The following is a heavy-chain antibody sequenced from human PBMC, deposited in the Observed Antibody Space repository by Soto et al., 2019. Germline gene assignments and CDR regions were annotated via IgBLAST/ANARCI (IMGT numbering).Heavy chain of an antibody. Sequence: QVQLVESGGGVVQPGRSLRLSCAASRFTFTSYAMHWVRQAPGKGLEWVAVISNDGSNYYYADSVRGRFTISRDNPKTTLFLQMSSLRGEDSGVYYCARGTTLAIFDYGMDVWGQGTTVTVSS. CDR1: RFTFTSYA. CDR3: ARGTTLAIFDYGMDV. D-gene: IGHD3-3*01. CDR2: ISNDGSNY. J-gene: IGHJ6*02. V-gene: IGHV3-30-3*01.